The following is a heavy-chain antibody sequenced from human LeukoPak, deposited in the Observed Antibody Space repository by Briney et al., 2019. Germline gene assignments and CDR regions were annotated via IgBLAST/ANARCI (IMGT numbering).Heavy chain of an antibody. V-gene: IGHV4-39*07. CDR1: GGSIRSSSYY. J-gene: IGHJ4*02. CDR2: IYYSGST. CDR3: ARGHAPGYFDY. Sequence: SETLSLTCTVSGGSIRSSSYYWGWIRQTPGKGLEWIGSIYYSGSTYYNPSLKSRVTISVDTSKNQFSLKLSSVTAADTAVYYCARGHAPGYFDYWGQGTLVTVSS.